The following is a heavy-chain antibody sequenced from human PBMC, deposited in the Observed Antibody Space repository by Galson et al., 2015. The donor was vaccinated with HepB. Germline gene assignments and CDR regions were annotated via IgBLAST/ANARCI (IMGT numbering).Heavy chain of an antibody. V-gene: IGHV3-66*01. CDR2: IYSGGST. J-gene: IGHJ2*01. CDR3: ARDGYSSSWYVRYFDL. CDR1: GFTVSSNY. D-gene: IGHD6-13*01. Sequence: SLRLSCAAPGFTVSSNYMSWVRQAPGKGLEWVSVIYSGGSTYYADSVKGRFTISRDNSKNTLYLQMNSLIAEDTAVYYCARDGYSSSWYVRYFDLWGRGTLVTVSS.